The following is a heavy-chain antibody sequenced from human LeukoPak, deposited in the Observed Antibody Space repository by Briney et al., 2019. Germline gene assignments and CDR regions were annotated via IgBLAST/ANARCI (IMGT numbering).Heavy chain of an antibody. V-gene: IGHV4-39*07. CDR2: IYYSGST. CDR1: GGSISSSSYY. CDR3: ARDSSSTSYYFDY. D-gene: IGHD6-6*01. Sequence: SETLSLTCTVSGGSISSSSYYWGWVRQPPGKGLGWIGSIYYSGSTYYNPSLKSRVTISVDTSKNQFSLKLSSVTAADTAVYYCARDSSSTSYYFDYWGQGILVTVSS. J-gene: IGHJ4*02.